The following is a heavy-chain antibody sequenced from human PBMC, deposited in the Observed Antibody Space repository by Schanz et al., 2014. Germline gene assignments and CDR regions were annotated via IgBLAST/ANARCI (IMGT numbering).Heavy chain of an antibody. D-gene: IGHD1-1*01. J-gene: IGHJ4*02. CDR3: ARAHGNNWYGKGLDY. CDR2: LSGSGGST. CDR1: GFTVSSDH. V-gene: IGHV3-23*04. Sequence: EVQLVESGGGLVKPGGSLRLSCVVSGFTVSSDHMSWVRQAPGKGLEWVSALSGSGGSTYYADSVKGRFTISRDNSKNTLYLQMNSLRADDTAVYFCARAHGNNWYGKGLDYWGQGTQXTVSS.